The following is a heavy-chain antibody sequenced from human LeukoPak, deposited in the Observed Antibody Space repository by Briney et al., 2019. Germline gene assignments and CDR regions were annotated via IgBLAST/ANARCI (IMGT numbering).Heavy chain of an antibody. J-gene: IGHJ3*02. V-gene: IGHV3-23*01. CDR1: EFTFSSYA. CDR2: ISGSGGST. Sequence: AGGSLRLSCAASEFTFSSYAMSWVRQAPGKGLEWVSTISGSGGSTYYAESVKGRFTISRDNNKNTAYLQMNSLKTEDTAVYYCTRHYYDSSGYPTDAFDIWGQGTMVTVSS. CDR3: TRHYYDSSGYPTDAFDI. D-gene: IGHD3-22*01.